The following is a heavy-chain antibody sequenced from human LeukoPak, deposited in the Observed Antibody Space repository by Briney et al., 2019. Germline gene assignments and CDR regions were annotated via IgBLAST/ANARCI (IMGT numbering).Heavy chain of an antibody. V-gene: IGHV4-34*01. CDR3: ASWYYYDSSGYYYTDY. Sequence: PSETLSLTCTVSGGSISSYYWSWIRQPAGKGLEWIGEINHSGSTNYNPSLKSRVTISVDTSKNQFSLKLSSVTAADTAVYYCASWYYYDSSGYYYTDYWGQGTLVTVSS. D-gene: IGHD3-22*01. CDR2: INHSGST. CDR1: GGSISSYY. J-gene: IGHJ4*02.